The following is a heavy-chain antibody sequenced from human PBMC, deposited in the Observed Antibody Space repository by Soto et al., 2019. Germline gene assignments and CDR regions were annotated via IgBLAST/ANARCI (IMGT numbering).Heavy chain of an antibody. J-gene: IGHJ6*02. CDR3: ARDQVAAAGSTHYYYGMDV. Sequence: SETLSLTCTVSGGSISSSSYYWGWIRQPPGKGLEWIGSIYYSGSTYYNPSLKSRVTISVDTSKNQFSLKLSSVTAADTAVYYCARDQVAAAGSTHYYYGMDVWGQGTTVTVSS. CDR2: IYYSGST. D-gene: IGHD6-13*01. CDR1: GGSISSSSYY. V-gene: IGHV4-39*07.